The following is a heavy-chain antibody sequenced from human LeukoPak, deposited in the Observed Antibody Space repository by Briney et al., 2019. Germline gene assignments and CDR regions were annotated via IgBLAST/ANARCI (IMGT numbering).Heavy chain of an antibody. Sequence: PGASLRLSCAASGFTFSTYELNWVRQAPGKGLEWVSYIGISGTPIYYADSVKGRFTVSRDNAKNSLYLQMNSLRAEDTAVYYCAREGMITFGGVIVPSAPDALDMWGQGTVVTVSS. V-gene: IGHV3-48*03. D-gene: IGHD3-16*02. CDR2: IGISGTPI. CDR1: GFTFSTYE. J-gene: IGHJ3*02. CDR3: AREGMITFGGVIVPSAPDALDM.